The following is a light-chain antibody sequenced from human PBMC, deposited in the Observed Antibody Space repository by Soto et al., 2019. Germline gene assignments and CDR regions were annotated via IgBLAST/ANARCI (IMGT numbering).Light chain of an antibody. Sequence: QLVLTQSPSAPASLGASVKLTCTLSSGHSSYAIAWHQQQPEKGPRYLMKLNSDGSHSKGDGIPDRFSGSSSGAERYLTISSLQSEDEADYYCQTWGTGIHVVFGGGTKVTVL. CDR1: SGHSSYA. CDR2: LNSDGSH. CDR3: QTWGTGIHVV. V-gene: IGLV4-69*01. J-gene: IGLJ2*01.